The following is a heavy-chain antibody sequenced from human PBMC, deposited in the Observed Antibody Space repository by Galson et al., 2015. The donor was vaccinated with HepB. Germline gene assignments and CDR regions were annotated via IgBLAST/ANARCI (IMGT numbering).Heavy chain of an antibody. D-gene: IGHD2-21*02. CDR2: ISAYNGNT. J-gene: IGHJ4*02. CDR3: ARDLSYCGGDCYHPWGGGDS. Sequence: SCKASGYTFTSYGISWVRQAPGQGLEWMGWISAYNGNTNYAQRLQGRVPMTTDTSTSTAYMELRSLRSDDTAVYYCARDLSYCGGDCYHPWGGGDSWGPGTLVPVSS. CDR1: GYTFTSYG. V-gene: IGHV1-18*04.